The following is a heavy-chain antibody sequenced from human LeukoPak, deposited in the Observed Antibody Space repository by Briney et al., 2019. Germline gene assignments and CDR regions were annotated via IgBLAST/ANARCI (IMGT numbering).Heavy chain of an antibody. CDR1: GFTFSSYA. CDR2: ISGSGGST. CDR3: ANDRRMVRGVIQDAFDI. J-gene: IGHJ3*02. D-gene: IGHD3-10*01. V-gene: IGHV3-23*01. Sequence: GGSLRLSCAASGFTFSSYAMSWVRQAPGKGLEWVSAISGSGGSTYYADSVKGRFTISRDNSKNTLYLQMNSLRAEDTAVYYCANDRRMVRGVIQDAFDIWGQGTMVTVSS.